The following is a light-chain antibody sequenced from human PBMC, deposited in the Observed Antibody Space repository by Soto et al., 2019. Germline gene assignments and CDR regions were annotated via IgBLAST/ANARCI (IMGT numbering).Light chain of an antibody. J-gene: IGKJ4*02. CDR1: QNINTW. V-gene: IGKV1-5*01. Sequence: DMPMTQSPSTLSASVGDRVTITCRARQNINTWLAWYQQKPGKAPKLLIYDASTLESGVPSRFSGSGSGTEFTLTISSLQPDDLATYYCHQYGYQFGGGTKVEIK. CDR3: HQYGYQ. CDR2: DAS.